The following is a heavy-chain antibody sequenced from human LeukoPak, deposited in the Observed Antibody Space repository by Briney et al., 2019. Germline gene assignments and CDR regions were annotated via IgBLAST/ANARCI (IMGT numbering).Heavy chain of an antibody. CDR3: AKFHSSREGNWFDP. V-gene: IGHV3-30*02. CDR2: IRYDGSNK. D-gene: IGHD2-15*01. Sequence: GGSLRLSCAASGFTFSSYGMHWVRQAPGKGLEWVAFIRYDGSNKYYADSVKGRFTISRDNSKNTLYLQMNSLRAEDTAVYYCAKFHSSREGNWFDPWGQGTLVTVSS. J-gene: IGHJ5*02. CDR1: GFTFSSYG.